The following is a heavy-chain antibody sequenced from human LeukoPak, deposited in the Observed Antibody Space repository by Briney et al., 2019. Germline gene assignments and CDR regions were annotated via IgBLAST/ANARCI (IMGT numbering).Heavy chain of an antibody. J-gene: IGHJ6*03. Sequence: ASVKVSCKASGYTFTSYYMHWVRQAPGQGLEWMGIINPSGGSTSYAQKFQGRVTMTRDMSTSTVYMELSSLRSEDTAVYYCARENCSGGSCYSIYYYYYMDVWGKGTTVTVSS. D-gene: IGHD2-15*01. V-gene: IGHV1-46*01. CDR1: GYTFTSYY. CDR2: INPSGGST. CDR3: ARENCSGGSCYSIYYYYYMDV.